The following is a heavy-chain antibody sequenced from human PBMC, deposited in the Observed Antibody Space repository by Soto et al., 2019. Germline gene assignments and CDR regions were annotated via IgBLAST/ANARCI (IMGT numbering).Heavy chain of an antibody. CDR2: ISAYNGNT. D-gene: IGHD5-12*01. CDR1: GYTFTSYG. J-gene: IGHJ6*01. Sequence: ASVKVSCKASGYTFTSYGISWVRQAPGQGLEWMGWISAYNGNTNYAQKLQGRVTMTTDTSTSTAYMELRSLRSDDTPVYYCPGGLDIVATNYYYGMDVWGQGTTVTVS. CDR3: PGGLDIVATNYYYGMDV. V-gene: IGHV1-18*01.